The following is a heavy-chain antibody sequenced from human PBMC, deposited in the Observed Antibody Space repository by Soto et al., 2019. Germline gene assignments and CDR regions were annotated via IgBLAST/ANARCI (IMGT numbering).Heavy chain of an antibody. CDR3: ASTCGGDCYPSPLNYYYYGMDV. CDR2: IIPIFGTA. J-gene: IGHJ6*02. Sequence: SVKVSCKASGGPFSNYAITWVRQAPGQGLEWVGGIIPIFGTANYAQKFQGRVTVTADESTSTAYMELSSLRSEDTAVYYCASTCGGDCYPSPLNYYYYGMDVWGQGTTVTVSS. CDR1: GGPFSNYA. D-gene: IGHD2-21*02. V-gene: IGHV1-69*13.